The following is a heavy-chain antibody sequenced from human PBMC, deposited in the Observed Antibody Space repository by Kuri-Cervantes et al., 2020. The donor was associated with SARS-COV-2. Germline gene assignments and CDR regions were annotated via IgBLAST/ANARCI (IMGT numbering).Heavy chain of an antibody. J-gene: IGHJ4*02. Sequence: GGSLRLSCAASGLTFSSYAMSWVRQAPGKGLEWVAVISYDGSNKYYADSVKGRFTISRDNSKNTLYLQMNSLRAEDTAVYYCARDHRIAVAALDYWGQGTLVTVSS. V-gene: IGHV3-30-3*01. CDR1: GLTFSSYA. CDR3: ARDHRIAVAALDY. CDR2: ISYDGSNK. D-gene: IGHD6-19*01.